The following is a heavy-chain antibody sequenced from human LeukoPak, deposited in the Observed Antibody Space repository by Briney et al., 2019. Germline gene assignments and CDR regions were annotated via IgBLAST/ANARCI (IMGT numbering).Heavy chain of an antibody. Sequence: GGSLRLSCTASGFNFGDSSINWVRQAPGKGLEWVGFIRSKTYGGTTDYAASVQGRFTISRDDSKSIAYRQMSSLKTEDTAIYYCARTGYYYVLDYWGQGSLVTVSS. CDR3: ARTGYYYVLDY. D-gene: IGHD3-22*01. CDR1: GFNFGDSS. V-gene: IGHV3-49*04. J-gene: IGHJ4*02. CDR2: IRSKTYGGTT.